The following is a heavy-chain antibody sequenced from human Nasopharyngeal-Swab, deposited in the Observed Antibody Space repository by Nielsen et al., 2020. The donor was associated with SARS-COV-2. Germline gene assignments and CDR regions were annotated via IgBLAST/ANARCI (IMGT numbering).Heavy chain of an antibody. D-gene: IGHD5-12*01. V-gene: IGHV3-48*03. CDR1: GFTFSSYE. Sequence: LSLTCAASGFTFSSYEANWVRQAPGKGLEWVSYISSSGSTIYYADSVKGRFTISRDNAKNSLYLQMNSLRAEDTAVYYCARGGYSGYVWGQGTLVTVSS. CDR3: ARGGYSGYV. J-gene: IGHJ4*02. CDR2: ISSSGSTI.